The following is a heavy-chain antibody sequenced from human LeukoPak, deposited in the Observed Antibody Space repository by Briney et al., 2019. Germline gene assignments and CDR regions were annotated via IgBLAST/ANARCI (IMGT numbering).Heavy chain of an antibody. CDR1: GFTFSAYA. CDR3: ARNNGMDV. CDR2: IDGSGDKT. Sequence: GGSLRLSCITSGFTFSAYAVTWVRQAPGQGLEWISSIDGSGDKTYYGDSVKGRSTISRDNSKNTLYLQMNSLRAEDTALYHCARNNGMDVWGQGTTVIVSS. J-gene: IGHJ6*02. V-gene: IGHV3-23*01.